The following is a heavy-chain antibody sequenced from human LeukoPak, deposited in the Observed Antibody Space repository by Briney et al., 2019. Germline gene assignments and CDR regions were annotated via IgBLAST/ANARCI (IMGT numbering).Heavy chain of an antibody. D-gene: IGHD3-22*01. V-gene: IGHV1-18*01. CDR3: ARGGLYYYDSSGTRYNWFDP. Sequence: ASVKVSCKASGGTFSSYAISWVRQAPGQGLEWMGWISAYNGHTNYAQKLQGRVTMTTDTSTSTAYMELRSLSSDDTAVYYCARGGLYYYDSSGTRYNWFDPWGQGTLVTVSS. CDR1: GGTFSSYA. CDR2: ISAYNGHT. J-gene: IGHJ5*02.